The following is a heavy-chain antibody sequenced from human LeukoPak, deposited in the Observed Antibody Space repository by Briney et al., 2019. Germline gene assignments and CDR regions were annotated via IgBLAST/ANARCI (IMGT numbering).Heavy chain of an antibody. CDR1: GASISSYY. CDR3: AREAWVSGDSKYRYYGIDV. Sequence: SETLSLTCTVSGASISSYYWSWIRQPPGKGLEWIGYIDYSGSTNYTPSLKSRVTISVDTSKNQFSLKLSSVTAADTAPYYCAREAWVSGDSKYRYYGIDVWGQGTTVTVSS. D-gene: IGHD4-17*01. J-gene: IGHJ6*02. V-gene: IGHV4-59*01. CDR2: IDYSGST.